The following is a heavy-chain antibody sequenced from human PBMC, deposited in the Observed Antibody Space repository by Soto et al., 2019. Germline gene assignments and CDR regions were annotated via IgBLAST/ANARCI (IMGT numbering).Heavy chain of an antibody. J-gene: IGHJ6*02. Sequence: QVQLQESGPGLVKPSGTLSLTCAVSSGSIGTTNWWSWVRQTPGKGLEWIGEIFHSGNTYYNPSLASRVTISVDTSKNQFSLNLRAVTAADTAVYYCARRTWGMDVWGHGTTVTVSS. CDR2: IFHSGNT. D-gene: IGHD2-8*01. V-gene: IGHV4-4*02. CDR3: ARRTWGMDV. CDR1: SGSIGTTNW.